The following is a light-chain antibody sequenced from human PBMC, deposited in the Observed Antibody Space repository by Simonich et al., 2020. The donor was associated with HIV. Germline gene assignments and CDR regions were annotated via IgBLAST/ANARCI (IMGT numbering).Light chain of an antibody. J-gene: IGKJ2*01. CDR3: QQCHSHPHT. CDR1: QTVLYSSNNKNY. Sequence: DIVMTQSPDSLAVSLGERATINCKSSQTVLYSSNNKNYLAWYQQKPGQPPNLLIYWASTRESGVPDRISGSGSGTDFTLTISSLQAEDVAVYFCQQCHSHPHTFGQGTKVEIK. CDR2: WAS. V-gene: IGKV4-1*01.